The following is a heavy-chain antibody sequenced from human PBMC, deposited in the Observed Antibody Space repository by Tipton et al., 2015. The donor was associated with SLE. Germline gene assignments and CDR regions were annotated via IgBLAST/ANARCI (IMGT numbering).Heavy chain of an antibody. CDR2: IYYSGST. Sequence: TLSLTCTVSSGSVSSGAYYWSWIRQHPGKGLEWIGSIYYSGSTYYNPSLKSRVTISLDMSKNQFSLRLNSVTAADTAVYYCAGTLDTTMGPFDCWGQGTLVTVSS. CDR1: SGSVSSGAYY. V-gene: IGHV4-39*07. J-gene: IGHJ4*02. CDR3: AGTLDTTMGPFDC. D-gene: IGHD5-18*01.